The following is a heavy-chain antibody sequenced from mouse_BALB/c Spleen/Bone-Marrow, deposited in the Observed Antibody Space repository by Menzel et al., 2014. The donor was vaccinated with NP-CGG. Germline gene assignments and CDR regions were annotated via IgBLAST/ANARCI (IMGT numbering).Heavy chain of an antibody. CDR3: AREGRGSYGSSGYAMDY. V-gene: IGHV2-9*02. CDR1: EFSLSSYG. D-gene: IGHD1-1*01. CDR2: IWAGGSI. J-gene: IGHJ4*01. Sequence: QVQLQQSGPGLVAPSQSLSITCTVSEFSLSSYGVHWVRQPPGKGLEWLGVIWAGGSINYNSALMSRLSISKDNSKSXVFLKMKSLQNDDTAMYYCAREGRGSYGSSGYAMDYWGQGTSVTVSS.